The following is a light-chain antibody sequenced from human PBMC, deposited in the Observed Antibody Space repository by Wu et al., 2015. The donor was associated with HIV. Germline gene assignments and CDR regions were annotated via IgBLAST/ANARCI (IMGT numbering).Light chain of an antibody. V-gene: IGKV3-20*01. CDR2: GAS. CDR1: QSVSSSY. J-gene: IGKJ2*01. Sequence: VLTQSPGTLSLSPGERATLSCRASQSVSSSYLAWYQQKPGQAPRLLIYGASSRATGIPDRFSGSGSGTDFTLTIRRPEPEDIAVYYCQQYGSSPYTFGQGTKLEI. CDR3: QQYGSSPYT.